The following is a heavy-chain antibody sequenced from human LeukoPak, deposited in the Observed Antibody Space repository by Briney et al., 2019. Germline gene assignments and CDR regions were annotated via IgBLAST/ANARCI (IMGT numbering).Heavy chain of an antibody. CDR3: AKDRPRIAAAGTYYYYYYMDV. J-gene: IGHJ6*03. CDR1: GFTFSSYG. CDR2: IRYDGSNK. Sequence: GGSLRLSCAASGFTFSSYGMYWVRQAPGKGLEWVAFIRYDGSNKYYADSVKGRFTISRDNSKNTLYLQMNSLRAEDMAVYYCAKDRPRIAAAGTYYYYYYMDVWGKGTTVTISS. V-gene: IGHV3-30*02. D-gene: IGHD6-13*01.